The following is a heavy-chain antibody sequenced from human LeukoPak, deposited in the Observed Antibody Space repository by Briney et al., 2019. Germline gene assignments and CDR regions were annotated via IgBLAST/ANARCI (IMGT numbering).Heavy chain of an antibody. V-gene: IGHV3-23*01. Sequence: PGGSLRLSCAASGFTFSSYAMSWVRQAPGKGLEWISAISGSGGSTYYAHSVKGRFTISRDNSKNTLYLQMNSLRAEDTAVYYCAKDRSSTSSYYFDYWGQGTLVTVSS. J-gene: IGHJ4*02. CDR2: ISGSGGST. D-gene: IGHD2-2*01. CDR1: GFTFSSYA. CDR3: AKDRSSTSSYYFDY.